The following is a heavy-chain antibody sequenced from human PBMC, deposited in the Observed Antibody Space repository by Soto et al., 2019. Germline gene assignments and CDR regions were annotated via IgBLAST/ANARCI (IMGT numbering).Heavy chain of an antibody. CDR3: ARHEVLGYFDWLSYFDY. V-gene: IGHV4-39*01. J-gene: IGHJ4*02. CDR2: IYYSGST. D-gene: IGHD3-9*01. Sequence: SETLSLTCTVSGGCISSSSYYWGCIRQPPGKGLEGIGSIYYSGSTYYNPSLKSRVTISVDTSKNQFSLKLSSVPAADTPVYYGARHEVLGYFDWLSYFDYWGQGTLVTVSS. CDR1: GGCISSSSYY.